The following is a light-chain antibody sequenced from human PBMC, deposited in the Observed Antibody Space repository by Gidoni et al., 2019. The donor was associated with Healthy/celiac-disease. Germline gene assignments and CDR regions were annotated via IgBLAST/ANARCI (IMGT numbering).Light chain of an antibody. CDR3: SSYTSSSTLYV. CDR2: DVS. J-gene: IGLJ1*01. Sequence: QSALTQPASVSGSPGQSLTISCTGTSSDVGGYNYVSWYHQHPGKAPKLRIYDVSNRPSGVSNRFSGSKSGNTASLTISGLQAEDEADYYCSSYTSSSTLYVFGTGTKVTVL. V-gene: IGLV2-14*03. CDR1: SSDVGGYNY.